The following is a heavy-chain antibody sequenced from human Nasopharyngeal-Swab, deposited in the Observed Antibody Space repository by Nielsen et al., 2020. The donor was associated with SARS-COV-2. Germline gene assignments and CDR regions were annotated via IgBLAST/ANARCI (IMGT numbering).Heavy chain of an antibody. Sequence: WIRQPPGEGLEWIGEINHSGSTNYNPTLKSRVTISVDTSKNQFSLKLSYGTAADTAVYYCATSIAARPGSDFDYWGQGTLVTVSA. D-gene: IGHD6-6*01. CDR2: INHSGST. CDR3: ATSIAARPGSDFDY. J-gene: IGHJ4*02. V-gene: IGHV4-34*01.